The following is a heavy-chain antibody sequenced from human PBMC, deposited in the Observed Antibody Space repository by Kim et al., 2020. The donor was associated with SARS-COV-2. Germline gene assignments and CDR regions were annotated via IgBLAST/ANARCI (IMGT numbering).Heavy chain of an antibody. D-gene: IGHD6-19*01. V-gene: IGHV1-3*01. CDR2: INGGNGNT. Sequence: APGQRLEWMGWINGGNGNTRYSQKFQARVSITRDTSATTAYLELSGLRSEDTAVYYCAREAVAGSFDHWGQGTLVTVSS. J-gene: IGHJ4*02. CDR3: AREAVAGSFDH.